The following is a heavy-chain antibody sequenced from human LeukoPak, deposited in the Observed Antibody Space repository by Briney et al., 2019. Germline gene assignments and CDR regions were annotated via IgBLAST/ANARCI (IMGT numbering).Heavy chain of an antibody. Sequence: GGSLRLSCAASGFTFSDYYMSWIRQAPGKGLEWVSYISSSGSTIYYADSVKGRFTISRDNSKNTLYLQMNSLRAEDTAVYYCASTGYSSGWYYDYWGQGTLVTVSS. CDR1: GFTFSDYY. V-gene: IGHV3-11*04. CDR3: ASTGYSSGWYYDY. J-gene: IGHJ4*02. CDR2: ISSSGSTI. D-gene: IGHD6-19*01.